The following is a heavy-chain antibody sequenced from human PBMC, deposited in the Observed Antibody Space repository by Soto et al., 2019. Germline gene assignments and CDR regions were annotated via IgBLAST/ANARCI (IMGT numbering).Heavy chain of an antibody. CDR3: AKDVEIFGVVSPLFDY. Sequence: EVQLLESGGGLVQPGGSLRLSCAASGFTFSSYAMSWVRQAPGKGLEWVSAISGSGGSTYYADSVKGRFTISRDNSKHTLYLQMNSLRAEDTAVYYCAKDVEIFGVVSPLFDYWGQGTLVTVSS. J-gene: IGHJ4*02. CDR2: ISGSGGST. CDR1: GFTFSSYA. D-gene: IGHD3-3*01. V-gene: IGHV3-23*01.